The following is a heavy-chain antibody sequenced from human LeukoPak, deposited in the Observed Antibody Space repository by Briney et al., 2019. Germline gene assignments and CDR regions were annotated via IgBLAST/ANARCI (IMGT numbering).Heavy chain of an antibody. CDR1: GYTFTGYY. CDR3: ARKSGGVYSGGYYPYFDY. V-gene: IGHV1-2*06. CDR2: INPNSGGT. J-gene: IGHJ4*02. D-gene: IGHD1-26*01. Sequence: ASVKVSCKASGYTFTGYYMHWVRQAPGQGLEWMGRINPNSGGTNYAQKFQGRVTMTRDTSISTAYMELSRLRSDDTAVYYCARKSGGVYSGGYYPYFDYWGQGTLVTVSS.